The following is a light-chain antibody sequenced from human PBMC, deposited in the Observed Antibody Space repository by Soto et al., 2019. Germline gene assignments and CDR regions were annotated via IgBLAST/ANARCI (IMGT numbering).Light chain of an antibody. CDR1: SGHSNYA. J-gene: IGLJ3*02. CDR3: QTWGTDIVV. V-gene: IGLV4-69*02. Sequence: QPVLTQSPSASASLGASVTLTCTLSSGHSNYAIAWHQQQPEKGPRYLMKVNSDGSHNKGDGIPDRFSGSSSGAERYLTISSLQSEDEGAYFCQTWGTDIVVFGGGTQLTVL. CDR2: VNSDGSH.